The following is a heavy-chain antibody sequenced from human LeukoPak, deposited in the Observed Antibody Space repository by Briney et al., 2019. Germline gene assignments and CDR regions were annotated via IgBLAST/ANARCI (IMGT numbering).Heavy chain of an antibody. CDR2: IKTKPFGGTS. J-gene: IGHJ3*01. Sequence: GGSLRLSCTSATFTFGDYPLSWVRQAPGRGLEWITFIKTKPFGGTSEYAASVKGRFTFSRDDSKNIAYLQMNSLNTEDTAVYYCARHQSLYLDAFDLWGQGTMVTVAS. CDR1: TFTFGDYP. CDR3: ARHQSLYLDAFDL. V-gene: IGHV3-49*04. D-gene: IGHD2-2*01.